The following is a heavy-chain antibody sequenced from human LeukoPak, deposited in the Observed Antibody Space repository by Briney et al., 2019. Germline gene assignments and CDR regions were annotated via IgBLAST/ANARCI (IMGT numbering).Heavy chain of an antibody. V-gene: IGHV1-24*01. Sequence: SVKVSCKVSGYTLTELSMHWVRQAPGKVLEWMGGFDPEDGETIYAQKFQGRVTMTEGTSTDTAYMELSSLRSEDTAVYYCATALYSNYESYYYYYMDVWGKGTTVTVSS. CDR1: GYTLTELS. D-gene: IGHD4-11*01. J-gene: IGHJ6*03. CDR2: FDPEDGET. CDR3: ATALYSNYESYYYYYMDV.